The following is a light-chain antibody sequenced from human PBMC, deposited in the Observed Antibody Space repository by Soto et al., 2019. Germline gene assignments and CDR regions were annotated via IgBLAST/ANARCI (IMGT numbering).Light chain of an antibody. Sequence: DIVLTQSPDTLSLSPGERATLSCRASQSVSSNYLAWYQQKPGQAPRLLIYGASTRATGIPDRFSGSGSGTDFTLTISRLEPEDFAVYYCKQYGVTPPNTFGGGTKVEV. CDR3: KQYGVTPPNT. J-gene: IGKJ4*01. CDR2: GAS. CDR1: QSVSSNY. V-gene: IGKV3-20*01.